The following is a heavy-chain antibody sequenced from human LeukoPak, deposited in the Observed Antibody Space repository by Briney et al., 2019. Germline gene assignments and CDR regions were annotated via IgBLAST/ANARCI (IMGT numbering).Heavy chain of an antibody. J-gene: IGHJ4*02. V-gene: IGHV1-8*01. CDR1: GYTFTNYD. CDR3: ARGLRREQQLLRAFDY. CDR2: MNPNSGNT. Sequence: ASVKVSCKASGYTFTNYDINRVRQASGQGLEWMGWMNPNSGNTGSAQTFQGRVTMTSNTSISTAYMELSSLRSEDTAVYYCARGLRREQQLLRAFDYWGQGTPVTVSS. D-gene: IGHD6-13*01.